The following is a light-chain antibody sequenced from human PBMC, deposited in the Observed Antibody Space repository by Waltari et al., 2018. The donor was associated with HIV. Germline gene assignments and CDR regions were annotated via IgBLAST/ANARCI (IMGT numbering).Light chain of an antibody. CDR2: EVS. V-gene: IGLV2-8*01. CDR3: SSYAGSNNFVV. CDR1: SSDVCGYNY. J-gene: IGLJ2*01. Sequence: QSALTQPPSASGSPGQSVTISCTGTSSDVCGYNYVSWYQQHPGKAPKLMICEVSKRPSGVPDRFSGSKSGNTASLTVSGLQAEDEADYYCSSYAGSNNFVVFGGGTKLTVL.